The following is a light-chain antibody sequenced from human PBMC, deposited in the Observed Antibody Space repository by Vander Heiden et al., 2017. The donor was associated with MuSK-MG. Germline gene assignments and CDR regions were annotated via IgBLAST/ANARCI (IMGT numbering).Light chain of an antibody. Sequence: AIRMTQSPSSLSASTGDRVTITCRASQGISSYLAWYQQKAGKAPKLLIYAASTLQSGVPSRFSGSGSGTEFTLTISCLQSEDFATYYCLQDDSYPRTFGQGTEVEIK. V-gene: IGKV1-8*01. CDR2: AAS. CDR3: LQDDSYPRT. J-gene: IGKJ1*01. CDR1: QGISSY.